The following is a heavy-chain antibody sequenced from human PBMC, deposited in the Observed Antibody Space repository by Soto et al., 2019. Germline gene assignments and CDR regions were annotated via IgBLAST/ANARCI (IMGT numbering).Heavy chain of an antibody. Sequence: EVQLLESGGGLVQPGESLRLSCAVSGFIFRNYYMSWVRQAPGKGPEWVSGIDESGDRTYYADSMEGRVTISRDNSKDTLYLQMNSLRADDTAVYYWAIVTQNASPRRAHWGQGTLVTVSS. V-gene: IGHV3-23*01. J-gene: IGHJ4*02. D-gene: IGHD2-21*02. CDR3: AIVTQNASPRRAH. CDR2: IDESGDRT. CDR1: GFIFRNYY.